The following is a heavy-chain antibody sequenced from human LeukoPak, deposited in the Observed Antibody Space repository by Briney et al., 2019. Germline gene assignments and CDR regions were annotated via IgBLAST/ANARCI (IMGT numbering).Heavy chain of an antibody. J-gene: IGHJ4*02. CDR1: GFTFSSYG. Sequence: GRSLRLSCAASGFTFSSYGMHWVREAPGQGLEWVAVIWNDGSNKYYVDSVKGRFTISRDNSKNTLYPQMKRLRTEVTAVYYLARDYCSSTSCLFDYWGQGTLVTVSS. D-gene: IGHD2-2*01. V-gene: IGHV3-33*01. CDR3: ARDYCSSTSCLFDY. CDR2: IWNDGSNK.